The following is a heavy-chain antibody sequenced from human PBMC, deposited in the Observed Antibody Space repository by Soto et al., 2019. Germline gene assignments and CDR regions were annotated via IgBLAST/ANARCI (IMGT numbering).Heavy chain of an antibody. J-gene: IGHJ5*01. D-gene: IGHD1-1*01. Sequence: VGNKCITGWWQGPEKELEWVSVQYSGGSTYYADSVQGRFTISRDKSNNTLYLQMRRVRAEDTAVYFFKQKTAYDRDLRSTPSLCTALPGSAFPLHS. CDR2: QYSGGST. V-gene: IGHV3-53*01. CDR1: VGNKC. CDR3: KQKTAYDRDLRSTPSLCTALPGSAFPLHS.